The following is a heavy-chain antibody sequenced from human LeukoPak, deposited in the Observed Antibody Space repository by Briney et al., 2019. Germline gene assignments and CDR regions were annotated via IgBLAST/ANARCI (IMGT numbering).Heavy chain of an antibody. CDR1: GIPFSGYY. Sequence: ASVKVSCKASGIPFSGYYMHWVRQAPGQGLLRMGWVNSNDGGTNYAQKFQGRVTMTREKSITTAYMELSGLTSADTAVYYCARGLGSGWSTLDFWGQGTLVTVSS. CDR3: ARGLGSGWSTLDF. D-gene: IGHD6-19*01. V-gene: IGHV1-2*02. J-gene: IGHJ4*02. CDR2: VNSNDGGT.